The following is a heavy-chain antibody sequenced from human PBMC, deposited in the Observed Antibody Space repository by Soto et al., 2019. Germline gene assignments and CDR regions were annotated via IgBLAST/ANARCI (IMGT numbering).Heavy chain of an antibody. CDR1: GFTFSSYA. Sequence: QVQLVESGGGVVQPGRSLRLSCAASGFTFSSYAMHWVRQAPGKGLEWVAVISYDGSNKYYADSVKGRFTISRDNSKNTLYLQMNSLRAEDTGVYYCARESIAARLAFDIWGQGTMVTVSS. CDR2: ISYDGSNK. J-gene: IGHJ3*02. V-gene: IGHV3-30-3*01. D-gene: IGHD6-6*01. CDR3: ARESIAARLAFDI.